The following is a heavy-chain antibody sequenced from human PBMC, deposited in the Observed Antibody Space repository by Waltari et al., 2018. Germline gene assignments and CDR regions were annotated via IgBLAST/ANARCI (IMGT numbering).Heavy chain of an antibody. D-gene: IGHD6-19*01. J-gene: IGHJ4*02. CDR1: GFTFSSYS. CDR3: ARDPQSGYSSGWTVDY. CDR2: MSSSSSTI. Sequence: EVQLVESGGGLVQPGGSLRLSCAASGFTFSSYSMNWVRQAPGKGLEWVSYMSSSSSTIDYADSVKGRFTISRDNAKNSLYLQMNSLRAEDTAVYYCARDPQSGYSSGWTVDYWGQGTLVTVSS. V-gene: IGHV3-48*04.